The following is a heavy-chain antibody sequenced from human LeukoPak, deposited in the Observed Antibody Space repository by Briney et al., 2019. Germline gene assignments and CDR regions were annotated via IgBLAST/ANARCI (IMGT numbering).Heavy chain of an antibody. J-gene: IGHJ4*02. CDR2: ISHGGST. D-gene: IGHD1-14*01. CDR3: ARGGPPSNDHKIDS. CDR1: GGSFSGYY. Sequence: SETLSLTCAVYGGSFSGYYWTWIRQPPGKGLEWIGEISHGGSTNYKPSLKSRVTISLDTSKNQFSLRLTSVTAADTAVYYCARGGPPSNDHKIDSWGQGTLVTVSS. V-gene: IGHV4-34*01.